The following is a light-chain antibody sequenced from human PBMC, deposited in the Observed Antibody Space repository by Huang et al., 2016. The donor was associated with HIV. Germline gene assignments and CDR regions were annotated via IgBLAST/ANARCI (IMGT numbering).Light chain of an antibody. Sequence: DIQMTQSPSSLSASVGDGVTITCRASQGINTYLNMFQQKPGKAPNVLISAASTLQSGVPSRFSGGGSGTHFTLTITSLQPEDFATYYCQQTYTGVTFGQGTKVEIK. V-gene: IGKV1-39*01. CDR2: AAS. CDR1: QGINTY. J-gene: IGKJ1*01. CDR3: QQTYTGVT.